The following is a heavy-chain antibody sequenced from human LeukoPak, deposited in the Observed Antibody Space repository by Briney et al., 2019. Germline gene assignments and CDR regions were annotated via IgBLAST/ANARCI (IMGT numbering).Heavy chain of an antibody. V-gene: IGHV3-53*01. CDR1: GFIVSSNY. CDR3: ARAKKGYYYYGMDV. J-gene: IGHJ6*02. Sequence: GGSLRLSCAASGFIVSSNYMSWVRQAPGKGLEWVSVIYSGGSTYYADSVKGRFTISRDNSKNTLYLQMNSLRAEDTAVYYCARAKKGYYYYGMDVWGQGTTVTVSS. CDR2: IYSGGST.